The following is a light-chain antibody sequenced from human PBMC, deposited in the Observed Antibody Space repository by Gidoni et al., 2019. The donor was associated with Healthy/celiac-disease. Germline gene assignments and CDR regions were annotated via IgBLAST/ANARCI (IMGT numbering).Light chain of an antibody. CDR3: QQYNNWIT. V-gene: IGKV3-15*01. Sequence: EIVMTQSPATLSVSPGERATLSCRASQSVSSNLAWYQQKPGQAPRLLIYGASTRATGIPEFTLTISSLQSEDFAVYYCQQYNNWITFGGGTKVEIK. CDR1: QSVSSN. CDR2: GAS. J-gene: IGKJ4*01.